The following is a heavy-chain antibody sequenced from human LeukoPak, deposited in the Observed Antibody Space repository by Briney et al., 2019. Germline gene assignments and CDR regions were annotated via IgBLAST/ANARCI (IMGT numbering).Heavy chain of an antibody. D-gene: IGHD2-15*01. V-gene: IGHV3-23*01. Sequence: PGGSLRLSCAASGFTFNSYAMSWVRQAPGKGLEWVSAISGSGDYTYYADSVKGRVTISRDNSKNTLYLRMNSLRAEDTAVYYCARDRGGSYYFAYWGQGTLVTVSS. CDR1: GFTFNSYA. CDR2: ISGSGDYT. CDR3: ARDRGGSYYFAY. J-gene: IGHJ4*02.